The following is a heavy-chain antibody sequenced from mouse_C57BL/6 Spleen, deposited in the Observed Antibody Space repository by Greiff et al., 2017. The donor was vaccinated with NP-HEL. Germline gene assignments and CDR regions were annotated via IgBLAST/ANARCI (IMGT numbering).Heavy chain of an antibody. Sequence: EVQLQQSGAELVKPGASVKLSCTASGFNIKDYYMHWVKQRTEQGLEWIGRIDPEDGETKYAPKFQGKATITADTYSNTAYMQLSSLTSEDTAVYYLPSNYYGSSPWFACWGQGTLVTVSA. CDR1: GFNIKDYY. CDR2: IDPEDGET. V-gene: IGHV14-2*01. CDR3: PSNYYGSSPWFAC. D-gene: IGHD1-1*01. J-gene: IGHJ3*01.